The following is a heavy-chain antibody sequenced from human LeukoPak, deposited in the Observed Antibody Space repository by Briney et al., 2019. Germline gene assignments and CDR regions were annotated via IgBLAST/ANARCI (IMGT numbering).Heavy chain of an antibody. J-gene: IGHJ4*02. Sequence: SETLSLTCAVYGGSFSGYYWSWIRQPPGKGLEWIGEINHSGSTNYNPSLKSRVTIPVDTSKNQFSLKLSSVTAADTAVYYCARVGYCGGDCYSAHDYWGQGTLVTVSS. CDR1: GGSFSGYY. D-gene: IGHD2-21*02. V-gene: IGHV4-34*01. CDR3: ARVGYCGGDCYSAHDY. CDR2: INHSGST.